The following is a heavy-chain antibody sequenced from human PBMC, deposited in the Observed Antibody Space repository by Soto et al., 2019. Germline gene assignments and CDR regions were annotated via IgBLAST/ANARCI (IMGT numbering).Heavy chain of an antibody. Sequence: GESLKISCKGSGYSFTNYWISLVRQMPGKGLEWMGGIDPSDPYTSYSPSFQGHVTISADNSISTAYLQWSSLKASDTAMYYCARRLRRSPDGMDVWGQGTTVTVSS. D-gene: IGHD4-17*01. CDR1: GYSFTNYW. CDR2: IDPSDPYT. CDR3: ARRLRRSPDGMDV. J-gene: IGHJ6*02. V-gene: IGHV5-10-1*01.